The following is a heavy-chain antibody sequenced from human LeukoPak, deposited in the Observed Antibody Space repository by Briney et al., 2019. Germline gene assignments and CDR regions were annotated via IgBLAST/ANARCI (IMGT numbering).Heavy chain of an antibody. CDR2: INPSGSST. V-gene: IGHV1-46*01. CDR3: ARDNSVGDYAWWFDP. Sequence: ASVKVSCKASGYTFTGYYLHWVRQAPGQGLEWMGLINPSGSSTIYAQKFQGRVTMTRDMSTSTDYMELSSLRSEDTAVYYCARDNSVGDYAWWFDPWGQGTLVTVSS. CDR1: GYTFTGYY. J-gene: IGHJ5*02. D-gene: IGHD1-26*01.